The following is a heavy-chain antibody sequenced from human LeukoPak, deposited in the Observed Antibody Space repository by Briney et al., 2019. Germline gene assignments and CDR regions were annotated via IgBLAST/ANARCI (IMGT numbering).Heavy chain of an antibody. CDR2: IYHSGST. V-gene: IGHV4-34*01. D-gene: IGHD3-16*02. CDR3: ARGVSYYDYVWGSYRPYYFDY. J-gene: IGHJ4*02. CDR1: GVSFSGYY. Sequence: PSETLSLTCAVYGVSFSGYYWSWIRQPPGKGLEWIGYIYHSGSTYYNPSLKSRVTISVDRSKNQFSLKLSSVTAADTAVYYCARGVSYYDYVWGSYRPYYFDYWGQGTLVTVSS.